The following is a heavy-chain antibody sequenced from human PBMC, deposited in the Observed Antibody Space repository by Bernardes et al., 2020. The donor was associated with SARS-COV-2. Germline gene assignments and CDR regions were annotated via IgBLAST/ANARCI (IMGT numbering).Heavy chain of an antibody. CDR2: INPNSGGT. CDR3: AREGKGIGVPGPELDAFDI. V-gene: IGHV1-2*02. J-gene: IGHJ3*02. D-gene: IGHD6-19*01. Sequence: ASVKVSCKTSGYTFTGHYMHWVRQAPGQGLEWMGWINPNSGGTNSAQKFQGRVTMTRDTSINTAYMEVSRLRSDDTAVYFCAREGKGIGVPGPELDAFDIWGQGTMVTVSS. CDR1: GYTFTGHY.